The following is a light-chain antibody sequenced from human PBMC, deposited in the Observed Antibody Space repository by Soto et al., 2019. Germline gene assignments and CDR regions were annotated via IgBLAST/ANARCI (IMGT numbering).Light chain of an antibody. Sequence: QSALTQPASVAGSPGQSITISCTGTSSDVGNYNLVSWFQQHPGKAPKLMIFEVSQRPSGVSNRFSGSKSGNTASLTISGLQAEDEADYYWCSYGGGTIMIFGGGTKLTVL. V-gene: IGLV2-23*02. CDR1: SSDVGNYNL. J-gene: IGLJ2*01. CDR2: EVS. CDR3: CSYGGGTIMI.